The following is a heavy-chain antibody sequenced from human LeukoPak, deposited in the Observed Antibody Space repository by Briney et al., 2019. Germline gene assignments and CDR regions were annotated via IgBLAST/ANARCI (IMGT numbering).Heavy chain of an antibody. CDR1: GGSISSGGYY. Sequence: SQTLSLTCTVSGGSISSGGYYWSWIRQHPGKGLEWIGYIYYSGSTYYNPSLRSRVTISVDTSKNQFSLKLSSVTAADTAVYYCARDTYYYDSSGYAVFDYWGQGTLVTVSS. D-gene: IGHD3-22*01. V-gene: IGHV4-31*03. CDR3: ARDTYYYDSSGYAVFDY. CDR2: IYYSGST. J-gene: IGHJ4*02.